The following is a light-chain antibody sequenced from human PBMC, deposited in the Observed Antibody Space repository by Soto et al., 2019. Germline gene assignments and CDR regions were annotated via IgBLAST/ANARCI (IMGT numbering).Light chain of an antibody. CDR2: GAS. CDR3: HQYNNWPPYT. Sequence: EIVMTQSPATLSVSPGERVTLSCRASQSVSSDLVWYQQKPGQAPRLLIYGASTRATGIPARFSGSGSGADFTLAISSLQSEDFAIYYCHQYNNWPPYTFGQGTKVDIK. V-gene: IGKV3-15*01. CDR1: QSVSSD. J-gene: IGKJ2*01.